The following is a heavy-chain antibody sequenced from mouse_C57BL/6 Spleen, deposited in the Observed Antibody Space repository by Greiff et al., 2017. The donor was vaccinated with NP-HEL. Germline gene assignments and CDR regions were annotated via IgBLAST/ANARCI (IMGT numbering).Heavy chain of an antibody. V-gene: IGHV1-15*01. Sequence: QVQLKQSGAELVRPGASVTLSCKASGYTFTDYEMHWVKQTPVHGLEWIGAIDPETGGTAYNQKFKGKAILTADKSSSTAYMELRSLTSEDSAVYYCTRLRLRDFDVWGTGTTVTVSS. CDR2: IDPETGGT. CDR1: GYTFTDYE. J-gene: IGHJ1*03. CDR3: TRLRLRDFDV.